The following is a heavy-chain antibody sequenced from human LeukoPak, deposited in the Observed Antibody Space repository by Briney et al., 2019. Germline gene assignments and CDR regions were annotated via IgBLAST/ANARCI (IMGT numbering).Heavy chain of an antibody. V-gene: IGHV1-46*01. J-gene: IGHJ4*02. CDR2: INPSGGST. CDR3: ARVDGDYDRFFDY. Sequence: ASVKVSCKASEYTFTSYYMHWVRQAPGQGLEWMGIINPSGGSTSYAQKFQGRVTMTRDMSTSTVYMELSSLRSEDTAVYYCARVDGDYDRFFDYWGQGTLVTVSS. D-gene: IGHD4-17*01. CDR1: EYTFTSYY.